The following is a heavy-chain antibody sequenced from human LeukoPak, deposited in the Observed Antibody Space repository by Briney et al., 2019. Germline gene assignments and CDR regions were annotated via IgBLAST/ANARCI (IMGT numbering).Heavy chain of an antibody. CDR3: AREALGYCSGGSCYQDY. CDR1: GDSITSYY. Sequence: SETLSLTCTVSGDSITSYYWSWIRQPAGKGLEWIGRISITDGTSYTPSLQSRVTMSVDASKNQFSLKLSSVTAADTAVYYCAREALGYCSGGSCYQDYWGQGTLVTVSS. CDR2: ISITDGT. D-gene: IGHD2-15*01. V-gene: IGHV4-4*07. J-gene: IGHJ4*02.